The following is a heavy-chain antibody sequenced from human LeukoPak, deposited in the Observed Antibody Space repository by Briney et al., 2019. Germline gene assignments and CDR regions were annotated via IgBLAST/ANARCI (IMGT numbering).Heavy chain of an antibody. V-gene: IGHV1-18*01. J-gene: IGHJ4*02. CDR1: GYTFTSYG. Sequence: ASVKVSCKASGYTFTSYGISWVRQAPGQGLEWMGWISAYNGNTNYAQKLQGRVTMTTDTSTSTAYMELRSLRFDDTAVYYCARVGARIGYCSSTSCGEDYWGQGTLVTVSS. CDR2: ISAYNGNT. CDR3: ARVGARIGYCSSTSCGEDY. D-gene: IGHD2-2*01.